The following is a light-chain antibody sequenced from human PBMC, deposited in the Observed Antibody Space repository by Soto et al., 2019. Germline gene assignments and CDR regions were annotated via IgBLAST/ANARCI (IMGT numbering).Light chain of an antibody. V-gene: IGKV1-5*01. J-gene: IGKJ3*01. CDR3: QQYYSYFFS. CDR2: DAS. CDR1: QSVTTL. Sequence: DIQMTQSPSTLSASVGDRVSISCRATQSVTTLLAWYQQKTGKAPKLLIHDASTLAGGVPPRFSGSGSGTEFTLTINGLQPDDVATYYCQQYYSYFFSFGPGTKVDV.